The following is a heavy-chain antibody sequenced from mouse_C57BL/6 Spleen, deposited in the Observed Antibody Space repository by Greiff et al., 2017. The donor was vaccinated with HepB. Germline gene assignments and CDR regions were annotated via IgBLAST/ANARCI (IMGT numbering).Heavy chain of an antibody. V-gene: IGHV2-2*01. CDR1: GFSLTSYG. D-gene: IGHD2-3*01. J-gene: IGHJ3*01. CDR3: ARVYDGYYPWFAY. Sequence: QVQLQQSGPGLVQPSQSLSITCTVSGFSLTSYGVHWVRQSPGKGLEWLGVIWSGGSTDYNAAFISRLSISKDNSKSQVFFKMNSLQAADTAIYYCARVYDGYYPWFAYWGQGTLVTVSA. CDR2: IWSGGST.